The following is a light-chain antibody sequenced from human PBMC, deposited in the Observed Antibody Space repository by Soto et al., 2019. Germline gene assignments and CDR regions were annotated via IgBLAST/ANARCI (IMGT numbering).Light chain of an antibody. CDR3: HLHDGSFWT. J-gene: IGKJ1*01. CDR2: RAS. CDR1: QSVSNNA. Sequence: EILLTQSPATLSFSPGDRATIACRASQSVSNNAVAWYQQKPGQAPRLLIFRASNKATGVPDRFSGSGSGTEFILTISALEPEDSGIYHCHLHDGSFWTFGQGTKVDIK. V-gene: IGKV3-20*01.